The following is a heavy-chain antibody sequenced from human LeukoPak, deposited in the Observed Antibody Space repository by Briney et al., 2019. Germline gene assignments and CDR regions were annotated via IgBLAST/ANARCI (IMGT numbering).Heavy chain of an antibody. CDR3: ARDQAGRHSDY. Sequence: GGSLRLSCAASGFTFSSYSITWVRQAPGKGLEWVSSITSTSSYINYADSAKGRFTISRDNTKNSLYLQMNSLRAEDSAVYYCARDQAGRHSDYWGQGTLVTVSS. V-gene: IGHV3-21*01. J-gene: IGHJ4*02. CDR2: ITSTSSYI. CDR1: GFTFSSYS. D-gene: IGHD6-13*01.